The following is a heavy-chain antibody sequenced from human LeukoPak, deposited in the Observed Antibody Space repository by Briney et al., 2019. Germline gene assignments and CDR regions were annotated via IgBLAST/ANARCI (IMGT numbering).Heavy chain of an antibody. D-gene: IGHD3-3*01. Sequence: SETLSLTCTLSGGSISTYYWSWIRQPPGKGLEWIGYIYYSGKSGYNPSLKSRGTISVDTSKNHFSLKLNSVTAADTAVYYCARGSITVVPAFDIWGQGTMVTVSS. V-gene: IGHV4-59*12. J-gene: IGHJ3*02. CDR1: GGSISTYY. CDR2: IYYSGKS. CDR3: ARGSITVVPAFDI.